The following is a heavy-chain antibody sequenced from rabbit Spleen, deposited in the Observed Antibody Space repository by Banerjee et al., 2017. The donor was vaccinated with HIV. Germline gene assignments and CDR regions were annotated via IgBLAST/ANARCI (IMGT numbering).Heavy chain of an antibody. J-gene: IGHJ6*01. CDR3: SRDLTGVIGWNFCW. Sequence: QSLEESGGDLVKPGASLTLTCTASGFFFSRSYYMGGVRQAPGKGLECISCIYADSSVSTWSASWPKGRFTISKASSTTVTLQMTSLPVADTSTYFCSRDLTGVIGWNFCWWGPGTLVPVS. CDR1: GFFFSRSYY. V-gene: IGHV1S40*01. D-gene: IGHD1-1*01. CDR2: IYADSSVST.